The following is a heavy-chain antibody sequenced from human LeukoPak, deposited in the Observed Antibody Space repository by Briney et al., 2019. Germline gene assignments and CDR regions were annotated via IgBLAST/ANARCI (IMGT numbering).Heavy chain of an antibody. CDR1: GFTFRSAA. CDR3: AKGVDDILLWFGELSSCAFDI. V-gene: IGHV3-23*01. CDR2: ISSSGDST. J-gene: IGHJ3*02. D-gene: IGHD3-10*01. Sequence: GGSLRLSCADSGFTFRSAAMSWVRQAPGKGLEWVSAISSSGDSTYYADSVKGRFTISRDNSKKMLYLQMNSPRAEDTARYYCAKGVDDILLWFGELSSCAFDIWGQRTMVTVSS.